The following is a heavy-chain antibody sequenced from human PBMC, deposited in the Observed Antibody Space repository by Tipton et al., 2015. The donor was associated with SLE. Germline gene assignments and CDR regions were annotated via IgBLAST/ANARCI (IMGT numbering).Heavy chain of an antibody. CDR1: GGSFSGYY. CDR2: INHSGST. CDR3: ARKGFDAFDI. Sequence: GLVKPSETLSLTCAVYGGSFSGYYWSWIRQPPGKGLEWIGEINHSGSTNYNPSLKSRVTISLDKSKNQFSLRLNSVTAADTAVYYCARKGFDAFDIWGQGTMVTVSS. J-gene: IGHJ3*02. V-gene: IGHV4-34*01.